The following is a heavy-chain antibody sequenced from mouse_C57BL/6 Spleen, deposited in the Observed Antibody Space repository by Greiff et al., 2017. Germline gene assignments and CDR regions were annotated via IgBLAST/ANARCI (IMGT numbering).Heavy chain of an antibody. Sequence: QVQLQQPGAELVKPGASVKLSCKASGYTFTSYWMQWVKQRPGQGLEWIGEIDPSDSYTNYNQKFKGKASLTVDKSSSTAYMQLSSLTSEDSAVYYCARHYSNYWYFDVWGTGTTVTVSS. V-gene: IGHV1-50*01. J-gene: IGHJ1*03. CDR1: GYTFTSYW. CDR3: ARHYSNYWYFDV. CDR2: IDPSDSYT. D-gene: IGHD2-5*01.